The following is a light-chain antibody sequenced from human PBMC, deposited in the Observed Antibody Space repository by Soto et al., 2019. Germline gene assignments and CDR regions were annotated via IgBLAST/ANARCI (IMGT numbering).Light chain of an antibody. CDR3: QQTYTVPYT. CDR1: QSIERY. Sequence: DIQMTQSPSSLSASVGDRVTITCRASQSIERYLNWYQQKSGKAPKFLMYATSHLQSGVPSRFSGSGSGTECTLTISGLQPEDFGSYYCQQTYTVPYTFGQGTKLEIE. J-gene: IGKJ2*01. V-gene: IGKV1-39*01. CDR2: ATS.